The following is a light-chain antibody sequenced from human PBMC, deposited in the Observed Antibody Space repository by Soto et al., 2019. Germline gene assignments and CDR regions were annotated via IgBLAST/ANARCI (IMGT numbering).Light chain of an antibody. J-gene: IGKJ4*01. CDR2: DAS. Sequence: EFVLTQSPGTLSLSPGERATLSCRASQTVRNNYLAWYQQKPGQAPRLLIYDASSRATGIPDRFSGGGSGTDFAVTISGLEPGDFAVDYCQQFSSYPLTFGGGTKVEIK. V-gene: IGKV3-20*01. CDR3: QQFSSYPLT. CDR1: QTVRNNY.